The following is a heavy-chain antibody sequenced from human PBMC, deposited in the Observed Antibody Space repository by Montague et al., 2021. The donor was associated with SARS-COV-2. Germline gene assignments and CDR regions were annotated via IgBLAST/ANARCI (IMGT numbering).Heavy chain of an antibody. V-gene: IGHV3-23*01. Sequence: SLRRSCAASGFTFNYYAMSWVRQAPGKGLEWVSAISGSGGSTYYADSVKGRFAISRDNSKNTLYLQMNTLRAEDTAVYYCAKSQTNTAMDLFDYWGQGTLVTVSS. CDR3: AKSQTNTAMDLFDY. J-gene: IGHJ4*02. CDR2: ISGSGGST. D-gene: IGHD5-18*01. CDR1: GFTFNYYA.